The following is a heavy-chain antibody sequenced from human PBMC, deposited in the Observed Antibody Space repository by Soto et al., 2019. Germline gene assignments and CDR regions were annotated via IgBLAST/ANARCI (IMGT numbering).Heavy chain of an antibody. CDR2: IIPIFGTA. CDR1: GGTFSSYA. CDR3: ARGHTGGRLDC. Sequence: SVEVSCKXSGGTFSSYAISWVRQAPGQGLEWMGGIIPIFGTANYAQKFQGRVTITADESTSTAYMELSSLRSEDTAVYYCARGHTGGRLDCWGQGTLVTVSS. V-gene: IGHV1-69*13. J-gene: IGHJ4*02. D-gene: IGHD3-16*01.